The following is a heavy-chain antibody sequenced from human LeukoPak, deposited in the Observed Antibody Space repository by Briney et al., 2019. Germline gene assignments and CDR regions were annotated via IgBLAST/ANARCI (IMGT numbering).Heavy chain of an antibody. V-gene: IGHV4-34*01. Sequence: SETLSLTCAVYGGSFSGYYWSWIRQPPGKGLEWIGEINHSGSTNYNPSLKSRVTISVDTSKDQFSLELSSVTAADTAVYYCARGPVGATHFDYWGQGTLVTVSS. D-gene: IGHD1-26*01. J-gene: IGHJ4*02. CDR3: ARGPVGATHFDY. CDR1: GGSFSGYY. CDR2: INHSGST.